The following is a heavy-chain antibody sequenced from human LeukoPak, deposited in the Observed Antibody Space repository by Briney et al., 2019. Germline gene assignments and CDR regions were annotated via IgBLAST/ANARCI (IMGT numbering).Heavy chain of an antibody. V-gene: IGHV3-74*01. CDR3: ATVYDSGAYYFNY. D-gene: IGHD3-22*01. CDR2: INRDGRDT. Sequence: PGGSLRLSCAASGFTISNHWMHWVRQTPGKGLVWVSRINRDGRDTRYADSVKGRFTISRDTAKNTVYLQMNSLRAEDTAVYFCATVYDSGAYYFNYWGQGTLVTVSS. J-gene: IGHJ4*02. CDR1: GFTISNHW.